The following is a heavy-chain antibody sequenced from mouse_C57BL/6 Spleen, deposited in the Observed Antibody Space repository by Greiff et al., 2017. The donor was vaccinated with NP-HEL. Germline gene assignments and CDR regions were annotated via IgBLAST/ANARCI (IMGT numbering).Heavy chain of an antibody. J-gene: IGHJ2*01. D-gene: IGHD1-1*01. Sequence: EVKLVESGGGLVKPGGSLKLSCAASGFTFSDYGMHWVRQAPEKGLEWVAYISSGSSTIYYADTVKGRFTISRDNAKNTLFLQMTSLRSEDTAMYYCARLTTVAGYWGQGTTLTVSS. V-gene: IGHV5-17*01. CDR3: ARLTTVAGY. CDR2: ISSGSSTI. CDR1: GFTFSDYG.